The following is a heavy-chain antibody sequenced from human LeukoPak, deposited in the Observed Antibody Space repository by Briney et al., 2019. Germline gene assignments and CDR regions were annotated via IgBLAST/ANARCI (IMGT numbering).Heavy chain of an antibody. V-gene: IGHV4-59*01. CDR3: ARSLGAASHFDY. D-gene: IGHD3-10*01. Sequence: RSETLSLTCGVSGGSFSRNYWSWVRQPPGKGLEWIGYIYNSGSANYTPSLQPRVTISVDTYKNQFSLKLSSVTAADTAVYYCARSLGAASHFDYWGQGTLVTVSS. CDR1: GGSFSRNY. CDR2: IYNSGSA. J-gene: IGHJ4*02.